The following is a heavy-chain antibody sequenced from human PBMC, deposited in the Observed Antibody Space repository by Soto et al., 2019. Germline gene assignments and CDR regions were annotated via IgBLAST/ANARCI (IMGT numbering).Heavy chain of an antibody. Sequence: QVQLVQSGAEVKKPGSSVKVSCKTSGGTFSSYAISWVRQAPGQGLEWMGGIIPIFGTSNYAQQFQARVTITAHDSTTTAHMELSGLTSAATAVYYCARGSSSCSGACYSYGAFDIWGPWTMVTVSS. J-gene: IGHJ3*02. D-gene: IGHD2-21*02. CDR3: ARGSSSCSGACYSYGAFDI. V-gene: IGHV1-69*01. CDR1: GGTFSSYA. CDR2: IIPIFGTS.